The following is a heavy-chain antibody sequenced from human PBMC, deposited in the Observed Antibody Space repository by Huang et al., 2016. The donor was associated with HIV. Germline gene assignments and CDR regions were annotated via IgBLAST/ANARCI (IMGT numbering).Heavy chain of an antibody. CDR3: ARGGGIQLWLLGYYYMDV. CDR1: GYTFSSFG. J-gene: IGHJ6*03. CDR2: ISVYKGNT. D-gene: IGHD5-18*01. V-gene: IGHV1-18*01. Sequence: QVQLVQSGAEVKKPGASVKVSCKASGYTFSSFGISWVRQAPGQGLEWVGWISVYKGNTKFAQKFQGRRTMTTDTSTSTAYMELRSLRSDDTAVYYCARGGGIQLWLLGYYYMDVWGNGTTVTVSS.